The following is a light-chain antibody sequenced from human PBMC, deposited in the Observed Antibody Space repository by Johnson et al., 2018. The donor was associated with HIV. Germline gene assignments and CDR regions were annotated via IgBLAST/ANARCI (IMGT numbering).Light chain of an antibody. V-gene: IGLV1-51*02. J-gene: IGLJ1*01. CDR2: ENN. CDR1: SSNIGNNY. CDR3: ATWDTSLSAGGF. Sequence: QSVLTQPPSVSAAPGQKVTISCSGSSSNIGNNYVSWYQQLPGTAPKLLIYENNKRPSGIPDRFSGSTSGASATLGITGLQTGDEADYYCATWDTSLSAGGFFGTGTKVTVL.